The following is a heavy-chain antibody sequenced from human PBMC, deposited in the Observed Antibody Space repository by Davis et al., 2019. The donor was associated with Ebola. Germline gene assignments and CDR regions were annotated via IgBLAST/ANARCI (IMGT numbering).Heavy chain of an antibody. D-gene: IGHD6-19*01. CDR1: GYTFTSYA. CDR3: ARVSSGWYYFDY. V-gene: IGHV1-3*01. Sequence: AASVKVPCNASGYTFTSYALHWVRQAPGQRLEWMGWINAGNGNTKYSQKFQGRVTITRDTSASTAYMELSSLRSEDTAVYYCARVSSGWYYFDYWGQGTLVTVSS. CDR2: INAGNGNT. J-gene: IGHJ4*02.